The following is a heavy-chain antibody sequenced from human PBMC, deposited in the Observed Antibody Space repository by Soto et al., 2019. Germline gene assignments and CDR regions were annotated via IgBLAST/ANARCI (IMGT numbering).Heavy chain of an antibody. V-gene: IGHV1-8*01. J-gene: IGHJ6*02. Sequence: ASVKVACKASGYTFTSYDINWVRQATGQGLEWMGWMNPNSGNTGYAQKFQGRVTMTRNTSISTAYMELSSLRSDDTAVYYCARDDGRYGQWLVLPTYYYYGMDVWGQGTAVTVSS. CDR3: ARDDGRYGQWLVLPTYYYYGMDV. CDR2: MNPNSGNT. D-gene: IGHD6-19*01. CDR1: GYTFTSYD.